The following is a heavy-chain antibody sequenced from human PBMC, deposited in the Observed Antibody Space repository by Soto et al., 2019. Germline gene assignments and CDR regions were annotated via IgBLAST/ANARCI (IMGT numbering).Heavy chain of an antibody. J-gene: IGHJ6*02. CDR2: IYPGDSDT. Sequence: GESLKISCKGSGYSFTSYWIGWVRQMPGKGLEWMGIIYPGDSDTRYSPSFQGQVTISADKSISTAYLQWSSLKASDTAMYYCARLGSSPPKSYYYYYGMDVWGQGTTVPVSS. D-gene: IGHD6-6*01. CDR1: GYSFTSYW. CDR3: ARLGSSPPKSYYYYYGMDV. V-gene: IGHV5-51*01.